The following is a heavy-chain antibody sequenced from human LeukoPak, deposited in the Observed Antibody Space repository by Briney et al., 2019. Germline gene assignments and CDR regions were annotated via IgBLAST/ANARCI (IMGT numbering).Heavy chain of an antibody. CDR1: GFTFSSYA. CDR2: LSNSGDST. D-gene: IGHD3-16*02. Sequence: GGSLRLSCAASGFTFSSYAMTWVRQAPGKGLEWVSALSNSGDSTYYADSVKGRFTISRDNSKNTLYLQMSSLRAEDTAVYYCAKKFYHRFYYWGQGTLVTVSS. CDR3: AKKFYHRFYY. V-gene: IGHV3-23*01. J-gene: IGHJ4*02.